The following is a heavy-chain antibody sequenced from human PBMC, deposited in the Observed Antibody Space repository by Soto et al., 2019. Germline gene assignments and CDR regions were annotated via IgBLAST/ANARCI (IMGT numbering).Heavy chain of an antibody. D-gene: IGHD3-3*01. CDR3: ARQNYYDFWTGHAEY. CDR2: ISYDGSNQ. J-gene: IGHJ4*02. V-gene: IGHV3-30-3*01. CDR1: EFTFSNYA. Sequence: PGGSLRLSCAASEFTFSNYAMHWVRQAPGKGLVWVAVISYDGSNQYYADSVKGRFTISRDNSKNTPCLQMNSLRPEDTAVYYCARQNYYDFWTGHAEYWGQGILVTVSS.